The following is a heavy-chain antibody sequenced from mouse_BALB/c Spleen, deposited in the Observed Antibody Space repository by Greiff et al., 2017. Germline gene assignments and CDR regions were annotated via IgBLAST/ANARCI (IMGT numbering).Heavy chain of an antibody. J-gene: IGHJ3*01. Sequence: EVKVEESGGGLVQPGGSRKLSCAASGFTFSSFGMHWVRQAPEKGLEWVAYISSGSSTIYYADTVKGRFTISRDNPKNTLFLQMTSLRSEDTAMYYCARSYAKPSWFAYWGQGTLVTVSA. CDR1: GFTFSSFG. CDR3: ARSYAKPSWFAY. CDR2: ISSGSSTI. D-gene: IGHD2-10*02. V-gene: IGHV5-17*02.